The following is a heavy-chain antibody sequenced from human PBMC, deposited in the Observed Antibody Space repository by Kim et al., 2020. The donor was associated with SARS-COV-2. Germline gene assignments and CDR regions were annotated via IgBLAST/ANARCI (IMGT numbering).Heavy chain of an antibody. CDR3: ARLSTGYVWDKFDY. J-gene: IGHJ4*02. CDR1: RFTFSSYW. D-gene: IGHD3-16*01. CDR2: VNSDGSST. V-gene: IGHV3-74*01. Sequence: GGSLRLSCVASRFTFSSYWMHWVRQAPGKGLEWVSRVNSDGSSTSYADFVERRSTISRDNARNTLYLQMNSMRAEDTAVYYCARLSTGYVWDKFDYWGQGTLVTVSS.